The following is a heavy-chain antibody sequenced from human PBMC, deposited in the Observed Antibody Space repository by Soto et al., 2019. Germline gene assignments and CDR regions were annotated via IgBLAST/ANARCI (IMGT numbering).Heavy chain of an antibody. Sequence: EVQLVESGGGLVQPGGSLRLSCAASGFTFSNYWMHWVRQAPGKGLVWVSQINNDGSRTMYADSVKGRFTISRDNAKNTRYLQMNSLRAGDTAVYSCVRDDIGRGIDYWGVGTLVTVSS. CDR3: VRDDIGRGIDY. CDR2: INNDGSRT. J-gene: IGHJ4*02. D-gene: IGHD3-10*01. V-gene: IGHV3-74*03. CDR1: GFTFSNYW.